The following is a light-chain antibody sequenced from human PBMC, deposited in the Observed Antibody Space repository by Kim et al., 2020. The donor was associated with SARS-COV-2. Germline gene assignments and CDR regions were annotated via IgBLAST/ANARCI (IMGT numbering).Light chain of an antibody. CDR2: SNN. Sequence: GQRVPISRSGTSSNIGSPTATCYRQLPGTAPKLLIYSNNQRPSGVPDRFSGSKSGPSASLAISGLQSEDEADYYCAAWDDSLNGVVFGGGTKLTVL. J-gene: IGLJ2*01. CDR3: AAWDDSLNGVV. V-gene: IGLV1-44*01. CDR1: SSNIGSPT.